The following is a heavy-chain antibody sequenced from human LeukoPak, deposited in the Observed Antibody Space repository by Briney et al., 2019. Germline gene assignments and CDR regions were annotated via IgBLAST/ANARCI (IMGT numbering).Heavy chain of an antibody. CDR3: ASSNLNGDYNWFDP. Sequence: PSETLSLTLAVNVGSLSDYYWSCIRQPPSRGREWMGEINQIESTNYNPSLKSQVTISVDTSKNQFSLKLSSVTAADTAVYYCASSNLNGDYNWFDPWGQGTLVTVSS. CDR1: VGSLSDYY. J-gene: IGHJ5*02. V-gene: IGHV4-34*01. D-gene: IGHD2-21*02. CDR2: INQIEST.